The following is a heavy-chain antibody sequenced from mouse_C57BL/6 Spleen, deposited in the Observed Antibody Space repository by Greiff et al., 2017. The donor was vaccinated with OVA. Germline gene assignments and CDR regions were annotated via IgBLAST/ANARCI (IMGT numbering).Heavy chain of an antibody. V-gene: IGHV14-2*01. Sequence: VQLQQSGAELVKPGASVKLSCTASGFNIKDYYMHWVKQRTEQGLEWIGRIDPEDGETKYATKFQGKATITADTSSNTAYLQLSSLTSEDTAVYYCARKGGGSSYYYAMDYWGQGTSVTVSS. J-gene: IGHJ4*01. CDR3: ARKGGGSSYYYAMDY. D-gene: IGHD1-1*01. CDR2: IDPEDGET. CDR1: GFNIKDYY.